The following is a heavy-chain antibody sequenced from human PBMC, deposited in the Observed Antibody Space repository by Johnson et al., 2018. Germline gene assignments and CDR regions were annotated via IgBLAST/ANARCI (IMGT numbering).Heavy chain of an antibody. D-gene: IGHD3-22*01. J-gene: IGHJ3*01. CDR1: GGSISSYY. CDR2: IYYSGST. Sequence: QVQLQESGPGLVKPSETLSLTCTVSGGSISSYYWSWIRQPPGKGLEWIGYIYYSGSTNYNPSLKSRVTITVDTSKNQFSLKLSSGTAADTAVYYCARARYDSAFDFWGKGTMVTVSS. CDR3: ARARYDSAFDF. V-gene: IGHV4-59*01.